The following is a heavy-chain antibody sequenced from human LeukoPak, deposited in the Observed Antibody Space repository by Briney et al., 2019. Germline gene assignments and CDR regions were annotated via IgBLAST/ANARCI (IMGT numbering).Heavy chain of an antibody. CDR1: GYTFTGYY. CDR3: AGEGSWDYDTSELDY. J-gene: IGHJ4*02. Sequence: ASVKVSCKASGYTFTGYYIHWVRQAPGQGLEWMGRINPNRGGTNFAQKFQGRVSMTRDTSLSTAYMELSRLRSDDTAVYYCAGEGSWDYDTSELDYWGQGTLVTVSS. CDR2: INPNRGGT. D-gene: IGHD3-22*01. V-gene: IGHV1-2*06.